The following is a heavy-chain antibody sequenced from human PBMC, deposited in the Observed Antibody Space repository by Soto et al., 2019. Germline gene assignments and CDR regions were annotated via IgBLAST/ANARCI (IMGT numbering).Heavy chain of an antibody. CDR1: GCTFSNYA. CDR3: ARDGKDSGSGYANGGFDP. CDR2: IRGSGSST. Sequence: GSLRRTGTASGCTFSNYAMSGVRQAPGKGLEWVSAIRGSGSSTYYADSVKGRFTISRDNSRNTLYLQMNSLRADDTALYYCARDGKDSGSGYANGGFDPWGQGTLVTVYS. J-gene: IGHJ5*02. V-gene: IGHV3-23*01. D-gene: IGHD2-8*01.